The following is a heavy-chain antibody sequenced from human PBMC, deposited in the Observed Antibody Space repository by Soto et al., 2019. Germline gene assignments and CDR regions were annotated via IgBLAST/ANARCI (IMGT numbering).Heavy chain of an antibody. CDR1: GGSISSGGYY. Sequence: QVQLQESGPGLVKPSQTLSLTCTVSGGSISSGGYYWSWIRQHPGKGLEWIGYIYYSGSTYYNPSPKSRVTISVDTSKNQFSLKLSSVTAADTAVYYCARGLGGGVVPAAALYYYGMDVWGQGTTVTVSS. J-gene: IGHJ6*02. CDR2: IYYSGST. V-gene: IGHV4-31*03. D-gene: IGHD2-2*01. CDR3: ARGLGGGVVPAAALYYYGMDV.